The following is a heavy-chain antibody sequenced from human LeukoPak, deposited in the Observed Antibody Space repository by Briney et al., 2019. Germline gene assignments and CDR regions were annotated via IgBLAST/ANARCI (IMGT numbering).Heavy chain of an antibody. V-gene: IGHV3-48*03. J-gene: IGHJ5*02. CDR1: GFTFSSYE. CDR2: ISSSGSTI. D-gene: IGHD4-11*01. Sequence: GGSLRLSCAASGFTFSSYEMNWVRQAPGKGLEWVSYISSSGSTIYYADSVKGRFTLSRDNAKNSLYLQMNSLRADDTAVYYCARLRSKYWFDPWGQGTLVTVSS. CDR3: ARLRSKYWFDP.